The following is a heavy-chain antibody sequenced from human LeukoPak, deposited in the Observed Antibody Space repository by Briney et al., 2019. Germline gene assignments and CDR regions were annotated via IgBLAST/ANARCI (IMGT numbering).Heavy chain of an antibody. J-gene: IGHJ6*03. CDR1: GFTFSSYW. D-gene: IGHD3-3*01. V-gene: IGHV3-7*01. Sequence: GGSLRLSCAASGFTFSSYWMSWVRQAPGKGLEWVANIKQDGSEKYYVDSVKGGFTISRDNAKNSLYLQMNSLRAEDTAVYYCARYDFWSGYYYYYYYMDVWGKGTTVTVSS. CDR3: ARYDFWSGYYYYYYYMDV. CDR2: IKQDGSEK.